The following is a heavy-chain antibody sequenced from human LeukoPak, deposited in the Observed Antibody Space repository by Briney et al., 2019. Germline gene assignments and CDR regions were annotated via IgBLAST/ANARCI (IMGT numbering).Heavy chain of an antibody. CDR2: IYHSGST. Sequence: PSETLSLTCAVSGGSISSGGYSWSWIRQPPGKGLEWIGYIYHSGSTYYNPSLKSRVTISVDRSKNQFSLKLSSVTAADTAVYYCARGGGDYVLPFDYWGQGTLVTVSS. J-gene: IGHJ4*02. CDR3: ARGGGDYVLPFDY. CDR1: GGSISSGGYS. D-gene: IGHD4-17*01. V-gene: IGHV4-30-2*01.